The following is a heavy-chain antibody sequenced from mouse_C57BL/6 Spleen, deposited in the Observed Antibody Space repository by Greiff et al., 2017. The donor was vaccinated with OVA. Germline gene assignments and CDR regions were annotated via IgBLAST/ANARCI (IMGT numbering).Heavy chain of an antibody. CDR3: SRPLGSSFAWFAY. CDR2: INPSSGYT. V-gene: IGHV1-7*01. Sequence: QVQLQQSGAELAKPGASVKLSCKASGYTFTSYWMHWVKQRPGQGLEWIGYINPSSGYTTYNQKFKDKATLTADKSSSTAYMQRSSLTYEDSAVXYCSRPLGSSFAWFAYWGQGTLVTVSA. D-gene: IGHD1-1*01. CDR1: GYTFTSYW. J-gene: IGHJ3*01.